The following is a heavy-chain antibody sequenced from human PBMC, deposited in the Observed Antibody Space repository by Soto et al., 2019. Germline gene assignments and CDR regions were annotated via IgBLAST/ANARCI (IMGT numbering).Heavy chain of an antibody. J-gene: IGHJ5*01. V-gene: IGHV4-39*01. CDR1: GGSISSSSYY. CDR3: ARHPLLVGATPLLNSWFDS. Sequence: QLQLQESGSGPVKPSETLSLTCTVSGGSISSSSYYWGWIRQPPGKGVEWIGSMYYSGSTYYNPSLKSRVTISVDTSKNQFSLKLRSVTSADKALYYCARHPLLVGATPLLNSWFDSWGQGTLVTVSS. CDR2: MYYSGST. D-gene: IGHD1-26*01.